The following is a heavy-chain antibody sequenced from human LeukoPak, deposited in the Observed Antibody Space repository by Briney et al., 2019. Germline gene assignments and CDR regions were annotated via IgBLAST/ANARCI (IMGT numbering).Heavy chain of an antibody. V-gene: IGHV4-39*01. CDR2: IDNSGSA. Sequence: KPSETLSLTCTVSGGSITSSGYYWAWIRQPPGKGLEWVASIDNSGSAFYNPSLKSRVTISVDTSKNQFSLKLSSVTAADTAVYYCARLANNDCSSTSCTYYYYYYYMDVWGKGTTVTVSS. CDR1: GGSITSSGYY. CDR3: ARLANNDCSSTSCTYYYYYYYMDV. J-gene: IGHJ6*03. D-gene: IGHD2-2*01.